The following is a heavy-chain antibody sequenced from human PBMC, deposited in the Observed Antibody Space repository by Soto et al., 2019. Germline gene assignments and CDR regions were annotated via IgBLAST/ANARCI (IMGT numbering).Heavy chain of an antibody. CDR3: ARLPYYDILTGAYYFDY. CDR1: GGSISSYY. CDR2: IYYSGST. V-gene: IGHV4-59*08. Sequence: QVQLQESGPGLVKPSETLSLTCTVSGGSISSYYWSWIRQPPGKGLAWIGYIYYSGSTNYNPSLKSRVTISVDTSKNQFSLKLSSVTAADTAVYYCARLPYYDILTGAYYFDYWGQGTLVTVSS. J-gene: IGHJ4*02. D-gene: IGHD3-9*01.